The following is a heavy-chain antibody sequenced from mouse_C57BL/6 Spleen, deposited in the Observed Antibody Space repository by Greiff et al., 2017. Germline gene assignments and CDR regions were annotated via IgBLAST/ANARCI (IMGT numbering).Heavy chain of an antibody. D-gene: IGHD1-1*01. CDR3: ARSTTTDPFGFAY. V-gene: IGHV1-53*01. CDR2: INPSNGGT. Sequence: VKLQQPGTELVKPGASVKLSCKASGYTFTSYWMHWVKQRPGQGLEWIGNINPSNGGTNYNEKFKSKATLTVDKSSSTAYMQLSSLTSEDSAVYYCARSTTTDPFGFAYWGQGTLVTVSA. J-gene: IGHJ3*01. CDR1: GYTFTSYW.